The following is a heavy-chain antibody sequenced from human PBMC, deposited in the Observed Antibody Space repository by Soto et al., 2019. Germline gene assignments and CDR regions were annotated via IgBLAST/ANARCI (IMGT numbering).Heavy chain of an antibody. CDR1: GYTFTGYY. CDR3: AGEIQGLMTGYYRGGGMDV. D-gene: IGHD3-9*01. Sequence: QVQLVQSGAEVKKPGASVKVSCKASGYTFTGYYMHWVRQAPGQGLEWMGWINPNSGGTNYAQKFQGWVTMTRDTSISTAYLELSRLRSDDAAVYCCAGEIQGLMTGYYRGGGMDVCCQGTTVNVPS. CDR2: INPNSGGT. V-gene: IGHV1-2*04. J-gene: IGHJ6*02.